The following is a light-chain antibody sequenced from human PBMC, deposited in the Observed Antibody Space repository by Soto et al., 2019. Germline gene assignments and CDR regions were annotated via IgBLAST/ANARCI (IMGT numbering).Light chain of an antibody. CDR1: QSLLHRNGYNY. CDR2: LGS. V-gene: IGKV2-28*01. CDR3: MQALQTPIT. J-gene: IGKJ5*01. Sequence: DIVMTQSPLSLPVTPGEPASISCRSSQSLLHRNGYNYLEWYLQKPGQSPQLXIYLGSNRASGVPDRFSGRGSGTDFTLKISRVEAEDVGVYYCMQALQTPITFGQGTRLEIK.